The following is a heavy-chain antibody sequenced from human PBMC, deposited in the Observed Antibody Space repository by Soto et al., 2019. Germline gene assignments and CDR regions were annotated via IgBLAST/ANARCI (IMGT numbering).Heavy chain of an antibody. J-gene: IGHJ4*02. CDR3: ARISPWGYFDY. D-gene: IGHD3-16*01. V-gene: IGHV2-26*01. CDR2: NFSNDEK. CDR1: GFSLSNARMG. Sequence: SGPTLVNPTETLTLTCTVSGFSLSNARMGVSWIRQPPGKALEWLAHNFSNDEKSYSTSLKSRLTISKDTSKSQVVLTMTNMDPVDTATYYCARISPWGYFDYWGQGTLVTVSS.